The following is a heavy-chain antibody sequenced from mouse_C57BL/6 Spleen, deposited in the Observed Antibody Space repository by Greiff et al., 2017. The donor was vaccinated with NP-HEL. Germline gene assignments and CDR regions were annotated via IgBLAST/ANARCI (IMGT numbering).Heavy chain of an antibody. CDR2: IYPRSGNT. D-gene: IGHD2-4*01. CDR1: GYTFTSYG. Sequence: QVQLKQSGAELARPGASVKLSCKASGYTFTSYGISWVKQRTGQGLEWIGEIYPRSGNTYYNEKFKGKATLTADKSSSTAYMELRSLTSEDSAVYFCARKDYYDYDGFAYWGQGTLVTVSA. J-gene: IGHJ3*01. CDR3: ARKDYYDYDGFAY. V-gene: IGHV1-81*01.